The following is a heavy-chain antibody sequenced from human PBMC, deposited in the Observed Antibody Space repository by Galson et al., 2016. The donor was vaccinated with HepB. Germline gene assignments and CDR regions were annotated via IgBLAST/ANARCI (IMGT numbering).Heavy chain of an antibody. D-gene: IGHD7-27*01. J-gene: IGHJ6*02. CDR2: ISYDGDNE. CDR1: GFTFSSYA. Sequence: SLRLSCAASGFTFSSYARHWVRQAPGRGLEWVTIISYDGDNEHYADAVKGRFTISRDNSKNTLYLQMHSLRVEGTAVYYCAKDRLQFNYLGYYYGMDVWGQGTTVTVSS. CDR3: AKDRLQFNYLGYYYGMDV. V-gene: IGHV3-30*18.